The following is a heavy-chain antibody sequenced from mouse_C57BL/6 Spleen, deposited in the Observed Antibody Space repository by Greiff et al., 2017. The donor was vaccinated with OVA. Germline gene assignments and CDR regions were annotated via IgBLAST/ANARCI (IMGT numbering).Heavy chain of an antibody. Sequence: EVQLQQSVAELVRPGASVKLSCTASGFNIKNTYMHWVKQRPEQGLEWIGRIDPANGNTKYAPKFQGEATITADTSSNTAYLQLSSLTSEDTAIYYCASSYYSNSNAMDYWGQGTSVTVSS. V-gene: IGHV14-3*01. J-gene: IGHJ4*01. CDR1: GFNIKNTY. CDR3: ASSYYSNSNAMDY. D-gene: IGHD2-5*01. CDR2: IDPANGNT.